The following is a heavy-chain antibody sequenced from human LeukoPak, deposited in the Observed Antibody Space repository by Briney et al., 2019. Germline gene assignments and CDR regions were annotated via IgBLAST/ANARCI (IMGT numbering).Heavy chain of an antibody. V-gene: IGHV3-23*01. Sequence: GGSLRLSCAASGLTFSNYAMNWVRQAPGKGLEWASVITSGGSTYYADSVKGRFTISRDNSKNTLYLQMNSLRAEDTAVYYCAKRLPVVGDRNRAFDYWGQGTLVTVSS. J-gene: IGHJ4*02. CDR3: AKRLPVVGDRNRAFDY. CDR2: ITSGGST. CDR1: GLTFSNYA. D-gene: IGHD2-21*02.